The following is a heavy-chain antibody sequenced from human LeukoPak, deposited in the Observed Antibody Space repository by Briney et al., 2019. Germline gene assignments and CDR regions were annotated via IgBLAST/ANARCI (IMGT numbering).Heavy chain of an antibody. CDR3: ARGSPSYAQWHFDL. J-gene: IGHJ2*01. D-gene: IGHD2/OR15-2a*01. Sequence: GASVKVSCKASGYTITDYYLHWVGQAPGQGLEWMGWIIPNTGGTNYAQKFQDWVTMSSDTSISTAYMELSSLRSDDTAVYYCARGSPSYAQWHFDLWGRGTLVTVSS. V-gene: IGHV1-2*04. CDR2: IIPNTGGT. CDR1: GYTITDYY.